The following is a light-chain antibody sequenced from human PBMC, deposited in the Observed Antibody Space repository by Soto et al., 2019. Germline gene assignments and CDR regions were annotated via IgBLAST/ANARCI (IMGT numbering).Light chain of an antibody. CDR2: GAS. CDR3: QQRSNWPPIT. V-gene: IGKV3-11*01. CDR1: QSVSSN. Sequence: MTQSPATLSVSPGERATLSCSASQSVSSNLAWYQQKPGQAPRLLIYGASNRATGIPDRFSGSGSGTDFTLTISSLEPEDFAVYYCQQRSNWPPITFGQGTRLEIK. J-gene: IGKJ5*01.